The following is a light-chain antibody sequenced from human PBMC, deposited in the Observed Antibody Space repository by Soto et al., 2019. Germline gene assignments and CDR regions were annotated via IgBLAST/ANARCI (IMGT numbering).Light chain of an antibody. J-gene: IGKJ1*01. CDR2: GAS. CDR3: QQYAKAPLT. Sequence: EIGLTQSPGTLPLSLGERATLSCRASQSLNSNYLAWYQHKPGQAPRLVVYGASSRATGVPDRFSASGSGTDFTLTISRLEPEDFAVYYCQQYAKAPLTFGQGTKVDI. V-gene: IGKV3-20*01. CDR1: QSLNSNY.